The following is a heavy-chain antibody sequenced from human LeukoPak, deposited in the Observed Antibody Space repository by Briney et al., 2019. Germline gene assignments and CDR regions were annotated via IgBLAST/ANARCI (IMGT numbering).Heavy chain of an antibody. CDR2: ISGSGGST. J-gene: IGHJ4*02. CDR3: ANYETKTVAGSGGL. CDR1: GFTFSSSA. V-gene: IGHV3-23*01. Sequence: GGSLRLPCAASGFTFSSSAMSWVRQAPGKGLEWVSAISGSGGSTYYADSVKGRFTISRDNSKNTLYLQMNSLRAEDTAVYYCANYETKTVAGSGGLWGQGTLVTVSS. D-gene: IGHD6-19*01.